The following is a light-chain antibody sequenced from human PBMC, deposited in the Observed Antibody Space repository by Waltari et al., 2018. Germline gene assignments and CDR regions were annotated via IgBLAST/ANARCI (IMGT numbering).Light chain of an antibody. CDR2: DVS. CDR3: SSYISSDTLEL. V-gene: IGLV2-14*03. Sequence: QSALTQPASVSGSPGPSITTSCTGTSRDVGGYNYVPWYQQHPGKAPKLIIFDVSNRPSGVSSRFSGSKSGNTASLTISGLQAQDEADYYCSSYISSDTLELFGGGTSLTVL. CDR1: SRDVGGYNY. J-gene: IGLJ2*01.